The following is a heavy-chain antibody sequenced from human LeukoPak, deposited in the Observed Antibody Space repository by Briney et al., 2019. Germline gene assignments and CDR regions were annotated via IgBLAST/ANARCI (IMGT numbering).Heavy chain of an antibody. V-gene: IGHV4-59*01. J-gene: IGHJ4*02. CDR1: GGSISNYW. D-gene: IGHD6-13*01. CDR3: ARGYSSSCNYFDY. Sequence: SETLSLTCTLSGGSISNYWWSWIRQPPGKGLEWIGYVFDSGGTNYNPSLKSRVTISVDTSKKQFSLKLSSVTAADTAVYYCARGYSSSCNYFDYWGQGTLVTVSS. CDR2: VFDSGGT.